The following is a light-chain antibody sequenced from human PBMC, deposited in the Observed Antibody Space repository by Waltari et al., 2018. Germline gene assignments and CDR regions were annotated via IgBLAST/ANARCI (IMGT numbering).Light chain of an antibody. CDR1: QSISSW. CDR2: KAS. V-gene: IGKV1-5*03. CDR3: QQYNSYSYT. Sequence: DIQMTQSPSPLSASVGDRVTITCRASQSISSWVAWYQQKPGKAPKLLIYKASSLESGVPSRFSGSGSGTEFTLTISSLQPDDFATDYCQQYNSYSYTFGQGTTLEIK. J-gene: IGKJ2*01.